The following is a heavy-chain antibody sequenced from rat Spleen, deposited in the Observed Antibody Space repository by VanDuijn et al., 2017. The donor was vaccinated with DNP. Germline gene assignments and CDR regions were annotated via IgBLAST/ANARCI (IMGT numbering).Heavy chain of an antibody. Sequence: EVQLVESGGGLVQPGRSLKLSCAASGFIFSYYDMAWVRQAPTKGLEWVASISTGGDNTYYRDSVKGRFTISRDNAKNTQYMQMDSLRSDDTATYSCATHPLSGARWFAYWGQGTLVTVSS. CDR1: GFIFSYYD. V-gene: IGHV5S13*01. CDR2: ISTGGDNT. D-gene: IGHD3-1*01. J-gene: IGHJ3*01. CDR3: ATHPLSGARWFAY.